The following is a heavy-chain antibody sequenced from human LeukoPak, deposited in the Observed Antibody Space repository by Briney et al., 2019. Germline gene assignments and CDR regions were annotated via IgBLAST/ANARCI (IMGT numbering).Heavy chain of an antibody. Sequence: PSETLSLTCVVSGDSFSSHYCTWIRQSPGKGLEWIGYISYIGRTNYNPSLKSRVTISIDTSKNQFSLKLRSVTAADTAVYYCARDLVTVTKGFDVWGQGKMVSVSS. CDR3: ARDLVTVTKGFDV. D-gene: IGHD4-17*01. J-gene: IGHJ3*01. CDR1: GDSFSSHY. V-gene: IGHV4-59*11. CDR2: ISYIGRT.